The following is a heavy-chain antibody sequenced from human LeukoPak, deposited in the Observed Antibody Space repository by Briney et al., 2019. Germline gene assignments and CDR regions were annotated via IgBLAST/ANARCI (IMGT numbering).Heavy chain of an antibody. D-gene: IGHD3-9*01. Sequence: GGSLRLSCAASGFTFDDYAMHWVRQAPGKGLEWVSGISWNSGSIGYADSVKGRFTISRDNAKNSLYLQMNSLRVEDTALYYCAKDMGYDILTGLVYWGQGTLVTVSS. CDR1: GFTFDDYA. CDR3: AKDMGYDILTGLVY. CDR2: ISWNSGSI. J-gene: IGHJ4*02. V-gene: IGHV3-9*01.